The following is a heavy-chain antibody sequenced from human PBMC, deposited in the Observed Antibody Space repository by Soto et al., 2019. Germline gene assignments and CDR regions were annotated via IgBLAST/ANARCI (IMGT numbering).Heavy chain of an antibody. J-gene: IGHJ3*02. D-gene: IGHD3-22*01. Sequence: GESLKISCKGSGYSFTSYWISWVRQMPGKGLEWMGRIDPSDSYTNYSPSFQGHVTISADKSISTAYLQWSSLKASDTAMYYCASRSSGYYYRGSQAFDIWGQGTMVTVSS. CDR1: GYSFTSYW. V-gene: IGHV5-10-1*01. CDR2: IDPSDSYT. CDR3: ASRSSGYYYRGSQAFDI.